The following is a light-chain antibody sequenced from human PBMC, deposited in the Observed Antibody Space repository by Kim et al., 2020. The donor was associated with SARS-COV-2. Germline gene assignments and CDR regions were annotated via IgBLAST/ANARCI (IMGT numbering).Light chain of an antibody. CDR1: SSNIGSNY. CDR3: AAWDDSLSGPV. V-gene: IGLV1-47*01. CDR2: RNN. Sequence: VLTQPPSASGTPGQRVTISCSGSSSNIGSNYVYWYQQLPGTAPKLLIYRNNQRPSGVPDRFSGSKSGTSASLAISGLRSEDEADYYCAAWDDSLSGPVFGGGTQLTVL. J-gene: IGLJ2*01.